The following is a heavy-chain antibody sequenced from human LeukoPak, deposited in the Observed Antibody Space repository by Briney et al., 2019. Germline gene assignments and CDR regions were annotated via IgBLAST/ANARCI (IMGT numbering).Heavy chain of an antibody. V-gene: IGHV3-33*01. CDR2: IWSDGSNK. D-gene: IGHD3-10*01. CDR1: GFTFSDYG. CDR3: VRASGSFDY. J-gene: IGHJ4*02. Sequence: GGSRRLSCVASGFTFSDYGIHWVRRAPGKGLEWVAVIWSDGSNKYYADSVKGRFTISRDNSKKTLYLQMNSLRVEDTAVYYCVRASGSFDYWGQGTLVTVSS.